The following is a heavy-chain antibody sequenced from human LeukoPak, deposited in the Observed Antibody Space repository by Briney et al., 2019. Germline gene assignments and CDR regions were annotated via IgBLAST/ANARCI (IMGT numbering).Heavy chain of an antibody. D-gene: IGHD3-16*01. J-gene: IGHJ5*02. V-gene: IGHV4-38-2*01. Sequence: PSEILSLTCAVSGYSISSGYYWGWIRQPPGKGLEWIGSIYHSGSTYYNPSLKSRVTISVDTSKNQFSLKLSSVTAADTAVYYCAAGGPGDWFDPWGQGTLVTVSS. CDR3: AAGGPGDWFDP. CDR2: IYHSGST. CDR1: GYSISSGYY.